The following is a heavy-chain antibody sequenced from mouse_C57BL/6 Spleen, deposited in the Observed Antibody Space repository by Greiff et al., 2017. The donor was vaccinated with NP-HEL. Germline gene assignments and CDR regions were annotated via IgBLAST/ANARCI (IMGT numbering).Heavy chain of an antibody. D-gene: IGHD1-1*01. CDR2: ISYDGSN. CDR1: GYSITSGYY. V-gene: IGHV3-6*01. CDR3: GYGSSYFYAMDY. Sequence: EVQLQQSGPGLVKPSQSLSLTCSVTGYSITSGYYWNWIRQFPGNKLEWMGYISYDGSNNYNPSLKNRISITRDTSKNQFFLKLNSVTTEDTATYYCGYGSSYFYAMDYWGQGTSVTVSS. J-gene: IGHJ4*01.